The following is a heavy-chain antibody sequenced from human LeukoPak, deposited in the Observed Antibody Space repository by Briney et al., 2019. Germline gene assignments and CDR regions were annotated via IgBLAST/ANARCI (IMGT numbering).Heavy chain of an antibody. CDR3: ARGAVAGFFDY. J-gene: IGHJ4*02. CDR2: IWYDGSNK. Sequence: PGGSPRLSCAASGFTFSSYGMHWVRQAPGKGLEWVAVIWYDGSNKYYADSVKGRFTISRDNSKNTLYLQMNSLRAEDTAVYYCARGAVAGFFDYWGQGTLVTVSS. CDR1: GFTFSSYG. V-gene: IGHV3-33*01. D-gene: IGHD6-19*01.